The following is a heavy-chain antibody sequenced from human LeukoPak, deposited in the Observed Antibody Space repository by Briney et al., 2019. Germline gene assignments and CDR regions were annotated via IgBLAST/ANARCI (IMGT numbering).Heavy chain of an antibody. CDR1: GYTFTSYY. D-gene: IGHD3-22*01. J-gene: IGHJ4*02. CDR3: ARSNNYYESSGYYAKSRRDFDY. Sequence: ASVKLSCKSSGYTFTSYYMHWVRQAPGQGLEWMGIINPSGGSTSYAQKFQGRVTMTRATSTSTVYMELSSPRSEDTAVYYCARSNNYYESSGYYAKSRRDFDYWGQGTPVTVSS. CDR2: INPSGGST. V-gene: IGHV1-46*01.